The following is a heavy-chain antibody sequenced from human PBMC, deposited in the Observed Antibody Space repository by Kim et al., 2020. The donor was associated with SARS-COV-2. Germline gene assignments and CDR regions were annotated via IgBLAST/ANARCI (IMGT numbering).Heavy chain of an antibody. Sequence: GGSLRLSCAASGFTFDDYAMHWVRQAPGKGLEWVSLISGDGGSTYYADSVKGRFTISRDNSKNSLYLQMNSLRTEDTALYYCAKGRYDGAGDWKAAAGTSSWFDPWGQGTLVTVSS. CDR1: GFTFDDYA. CDR3: AKGRYDGAGDWKAAAGTSSWFDP. D-gene: IGHD6-13*01. V-gene: IGHV3-43*02. J-gene: IGHJ5*02. CDR2: ISGDGGST.